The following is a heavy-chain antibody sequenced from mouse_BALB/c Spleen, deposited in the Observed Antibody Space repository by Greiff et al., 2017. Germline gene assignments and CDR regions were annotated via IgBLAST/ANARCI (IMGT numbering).Heavy chain of an antibody. Sequence: VQLQQSGAELVRPGSSVKISCKASGYAFSSYWMNWVKQRPEQGLEWIGWIDPENGNTIYDPKFQGKASITADTSSNTAYLQLSSLTSEDTAVYYCARESTTFYFDYWGQGTTLTVSS. V-gene: IGHV14-1*02. CDR3: ARESTTFYFDY. D-gene: IGHD2-14*01. CDR2: IDPENGNT. CDR1: GYAFSSYW. J-gene: IGHJ2*01.